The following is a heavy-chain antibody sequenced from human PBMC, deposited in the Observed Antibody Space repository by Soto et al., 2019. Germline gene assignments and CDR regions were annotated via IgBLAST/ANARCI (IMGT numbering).Heavy chain of an antibody. D-gene: IGHD3-9*01. Sequence: VAVIWYDGSNKYYADSVKGRFTISRDNSKNTLYLQMNSLRAEDTAVYYCARALRYFDWLPPDVWGKGTTVTVSS. CDR3: ARALRYFDWLPPDV. V-gene: IGHV3-33*01. CDR2: IWYDGSNK. J-gene: IGHJ6*04.